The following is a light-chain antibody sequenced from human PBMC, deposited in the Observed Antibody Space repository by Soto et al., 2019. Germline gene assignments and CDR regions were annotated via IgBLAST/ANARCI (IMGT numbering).Light chain of an antibody. V-gene: IGLV1-40*01. CDR1: SSNIGAGYD. Sequence: QSVLTQPPSVSGAPGQWVTISCTGSSSNIGAGYDVHWYQQLPGTAPKLLIYGNSNRPSGVPDRFSGSKSGTSASLAITGLQAEEEADDYCQSYDSSLSGYVFGTGTKLTVL. J-gene: IGLJ1*01. CDR2: GNS. CDR3: QSYDSSLSGYV.